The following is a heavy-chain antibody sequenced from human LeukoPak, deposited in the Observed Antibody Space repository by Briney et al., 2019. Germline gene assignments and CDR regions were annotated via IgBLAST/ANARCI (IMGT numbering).Heavy chain of an antibody. J-gene: IGHJ3*01. CDR3: AKDPSISMIVRAFDF. Sequence: GGSLRLSCAGSEFTFSSYAMSWVRQAPGKGLEWVAIISYDGTNKNYVDSVKGRFTISRDNSKNTLFLHMSSVRAEDTAVYYCAKDPSISMIVRAFDFWGQGTMVTVSS. V-gene: IGHV3-30*18. CDR1: EFTFSSYA. CDR2: ISYDGTNK. D-gene: IGHD3-22*01.